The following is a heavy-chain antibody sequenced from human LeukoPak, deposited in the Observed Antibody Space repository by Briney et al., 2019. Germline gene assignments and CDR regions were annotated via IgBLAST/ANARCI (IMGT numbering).Heavy chain of an antibody. CDR3: ARGRDIVVVPAAMEYYFDY. D-gene: IGHD2-2*01. J-gene: IGHJ4*02. CDR1: GGSMSRYY. Sequence: SETLSLTCTVSGGSMSRYYWSWIRQPPGKGLEWIGYIYYSGSTNYNPSLKSRVTISVDTSKNQFSLKLSSVTAADTAVYYCARGRDIVVVPAAMEYYFDYWGQGTLVTVSS. CDR2: IYYSGST. V-gene: IGHV4-59*08.